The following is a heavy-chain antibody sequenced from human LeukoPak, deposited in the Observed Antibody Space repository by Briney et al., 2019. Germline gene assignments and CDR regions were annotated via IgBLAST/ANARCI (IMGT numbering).Heavy chain of an antibody. CDR1: GVTFSSYG. J-gene: IGHJ3*02. Sequence: GSLRLTCAASGVTFSSYGMHWVRQAPGKGLEWVAVISYDGSNKYYADSVKGRFTISRDNSKNTLYLQMNSLRAEDTAVYYCAKKNIDYGDYEGAFDIWGQGTMVTVSS. D-gene: IGHD4-17*01. CDR2: ISYDGSNK. V-gene: IGHV3-30*18. CDR3: AKKNIDYGDYEGAFDI.